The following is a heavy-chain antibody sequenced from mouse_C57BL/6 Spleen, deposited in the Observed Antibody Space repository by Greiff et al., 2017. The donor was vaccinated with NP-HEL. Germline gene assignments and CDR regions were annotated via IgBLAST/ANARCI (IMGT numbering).Heavy chain of an antibody. J-gene: IGHJ1*03. D-gene: IGHD2-1*01. CDR2: IRNKANNHAT. CDR3: TRGENGNYPWWYFDV. CDR1: GFTFSDAW. V-gene: IGHV6-6*01. Sequence: EVKLVESGGGLVQPGGSMKLSCAASGFTFSDAWMDWVRQSPEKGLEWVAEIRNKANNHATYYAESVKGRFTISRDDSKSSVYLQMNSLRAEDTGIYYCTRGENGNYPWWYFDVWGTGTTVTVSS.